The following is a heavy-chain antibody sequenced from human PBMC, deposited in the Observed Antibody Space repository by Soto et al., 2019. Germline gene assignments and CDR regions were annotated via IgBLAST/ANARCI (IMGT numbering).Heavy chain of an antibody. J-gene: IGHJ6*02. V-gene: IGHV3-53*01. D-gene: IGHD3-16*01. CDR3: ATFTLEGLYYYHGMDV. CDR2: IYSSGTT. Sequence: PGGSLRLSCAASGFSVSSNYMNWVRQAPGKGLEWVSLIYSSGTTYYADSGKGRFTISRDNSKNTLYLQMNSLRAEDTAVYYCATFTLEGLYYYHGMDVWGQGTTVTVSS. CDR1: GFSVSSNY.